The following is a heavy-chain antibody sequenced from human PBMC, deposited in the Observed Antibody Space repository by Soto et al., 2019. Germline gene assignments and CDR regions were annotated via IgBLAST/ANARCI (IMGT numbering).Heavy chain of an antibody. V-gene: IGHV4-31*03. Sequence: QVQLQESGQGLVKPSQTLSLTCTVSGDSISSGGYYWSWIRQHPGKGLEWIGYIYDNGGAYYSPSLKGRVVISVDRSENQFSLRLSSVTAADTAVYYCARVKGGTTRRAFDSWGQGTLVTVSS. J-gene: IGHJ4*02. D-gene: IGHD1-7*01. CDR3: ARVKGGTTRRAFDS. CDR2: IYDNGGA. CDR1: GDSISSGGYY.